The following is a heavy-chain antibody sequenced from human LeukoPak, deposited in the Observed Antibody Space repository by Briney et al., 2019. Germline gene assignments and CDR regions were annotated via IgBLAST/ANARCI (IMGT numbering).Heavy chain of an antibody. Sequence: GGSLRLSCAASGFTFSSYEMNWVRQAPGKGLEWVAVISYDGSNKYYADSVKGRFTISRDNSKNTLYLQMNSLRAEDTAVYYCAKESRDGYNYGYYYGMDVWGQGTTVTVSS. CDR1: GFTFSSYE. D-gene: IGHD5-24*01. V-gene: IGHV3-30*18. CDR2: ISYDGSNK. J-gene: IGHJ6*02. CDR3: AKESRDGYNYGYYYGMDV.